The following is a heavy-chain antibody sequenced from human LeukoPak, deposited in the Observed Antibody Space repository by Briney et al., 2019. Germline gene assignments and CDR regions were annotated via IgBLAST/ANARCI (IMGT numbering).Heavy chain of an antibody. CDR1: GGSISTYY. J-gene: IGHJ5*02. CDR2: IHYIGTT. CDR3: AIHLWGGNSANWFDP. D-gene: IGHD3-3*01. V-gene: IGHV4-59*08. Sequence: SETLSLTCTVPGGSISTYYWSWIRQPPGKGLEWIGYIHYIGTTNYNPSPKSRVTMSVDTSKNQFSLKLSSVTAADTAVYFCAIHLWGGNSANWFDPWGQGTLVTVSS.